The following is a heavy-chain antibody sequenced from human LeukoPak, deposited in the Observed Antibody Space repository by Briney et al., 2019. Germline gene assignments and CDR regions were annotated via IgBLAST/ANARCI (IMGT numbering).Heavy chain of an antibody. CDR3: ARDLAVAGNY. J-gene: IGHJ4*02. Sequence: GGYLRLSCAASGFTFSSYSMNWVRQAPGKGLEWVSSISSSSSYIYYADSVKGRFTISRDNAKNSLYLQMNSLRAEDTAVYYCARDLAVAGNYWGQGTLVTVSS. D-gene: IGHD6-19*01. CDR1: GFTFSSYS. CDR2: ISSSSSYI. V-gene: IGHV3-21*01.